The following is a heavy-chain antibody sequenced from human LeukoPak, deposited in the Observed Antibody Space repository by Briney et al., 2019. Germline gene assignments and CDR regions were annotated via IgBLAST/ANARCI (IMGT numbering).Heavy chain of an antibody. CDR1: GDSISATGYY. D-gene: IGHD2-15*01. J-gene: IGHJ4*02. CDR3: AREKGLVAQYYFDY. CDR2: INHSGST. Sequence: SQTLSLTCTVSGDSISATGYYWSWIRQPPGKGLEWIGEINHSGSTNYNPSLKSRVTISVDTSKNQFSLKLSSVTAADTAVYYCAREKGLVAQYYFDYWGQGTLVTVSS. V-gene: IGHV4-34*01.